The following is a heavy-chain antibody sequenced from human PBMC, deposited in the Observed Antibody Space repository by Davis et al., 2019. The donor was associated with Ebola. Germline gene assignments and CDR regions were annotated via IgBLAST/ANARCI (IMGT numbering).Heavy chain of an antibody. V-gene: IGHV4-39*07. J-gene: IGHJ6*02. CDR3: ARGLFWSGLDV. D-gene: IGHD1-1*01. Sequence: MPSETLSLTCTVSGGSISSSSYYWSWIRQPPGKGLEWMGEINHHGITSYNPSLKSRVSMPVDTSKKQFSLKVTSVTAADTAVYYCARGLFWSGLDVWGQGTTVTVSS. CDR2: INHHGIT. CDR1: GGSISSSSYY.